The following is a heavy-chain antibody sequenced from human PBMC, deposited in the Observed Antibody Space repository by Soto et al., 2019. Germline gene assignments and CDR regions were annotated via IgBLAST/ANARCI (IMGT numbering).Heavy chain of an antibody. D-gene: IGHD1-20*01. CDR1: GGSISSGGYY. CDR2: IYYSGST. Sequence: SETLSLTCTVSGGSISSGGYYWSWIRQHPGKGLEWIGYIYYSGSTYYNPSLKSRVTISVDTSKNQFSLKLSSVTAADTAVYYCARAITVFGYWFDPWGQGTLVTVSS. V-gene: IGHV4-31*03. CDR3: ARAITVFGYWFDP. J-gene: IGHJ5*02.